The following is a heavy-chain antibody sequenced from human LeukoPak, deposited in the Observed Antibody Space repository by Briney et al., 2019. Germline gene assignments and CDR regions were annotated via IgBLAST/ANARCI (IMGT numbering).Heavy chain of an antibody. V-gene: IGHV3-23*01. CDR1: GFTFSSYA. CDR3: AKKYSTGLDP. CDR2: INGSGGTT. Sequence: GGSLRLSCAASGFTFSSYAMSWVRQAPGKGLEWVSDINGSGGTTYYADSVKGRFTISRDNSKNTLFLQMNSLRAEDTAVYYCAKKYSTGLDPWGQGTLATVSS. J-gene: IGHJ5*02. D-gene: IGHD2/OR15-2a*01.